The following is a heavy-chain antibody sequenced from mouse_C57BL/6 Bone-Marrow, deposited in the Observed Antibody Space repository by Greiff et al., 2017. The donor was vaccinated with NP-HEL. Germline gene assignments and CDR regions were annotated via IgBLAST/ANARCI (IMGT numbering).Heavy chain of an antibody. CDR3: ARYSNSYAMDY. CDR1: GFTFSSYG. Sequence: EVQGVESGGDLVKPGGSLNLSCAASGFTFSSYGMSWVRQTPDKRLEWVATISSGGSYTYYPDSVKGRFTISRDNAKNTLYLQMSSLKSEDTAMYYCARYSNSYAMDYWGQGTSVTVSS. J-gene: IGHJ4*01. D-gene: IGHD2-5*01. CDR2: ISSGGSYT. V-gene: IGHV5-6*01.